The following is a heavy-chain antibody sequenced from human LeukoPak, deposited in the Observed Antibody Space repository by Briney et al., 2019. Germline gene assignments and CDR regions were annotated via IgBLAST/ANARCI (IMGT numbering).Heavy chain of an antibody. J-gene: IGHJ4*02. V-gene: IGHV4-34*01. CDR1: GGSFSGYY. Sequence: SETLSLTCAVYGGSFSGYYWSWIRQPPGKGLEWIGEINHSGSTYYNPSLKSRVTISVDTSKNQFSLKLSSVTAADTAVYYCASGYCSGGSCSFDYWGQGTLVTVSS. CDR2: INHSGST. CDR3: ASGYCSGGSCSFDY. D-gene: IGHD2-15*01.